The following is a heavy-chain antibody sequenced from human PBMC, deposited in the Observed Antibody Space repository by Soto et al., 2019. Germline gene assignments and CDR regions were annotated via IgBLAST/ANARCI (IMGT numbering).Heavy chain of an antibody. CDR2: IYYSGST. D-gene: IGHD3-22*01. Sequence: KPSETLSLTCTVSGGSISSTRHYWAWIRQPPGEGLEWIGNIYYSGSTYFNPSLESRVSMSVDTSKNQFSLRLSSVSAADTAVYYCARLAYYFDTSGSYQTSPFDYWGQGTLVTVSS. J-gene: IGHJ4*02. V-gene: IGHV4-39*01. CDR3: ARLAYYFDTSGSYQTSPFDY. CDR1: GGSISSTRHY.